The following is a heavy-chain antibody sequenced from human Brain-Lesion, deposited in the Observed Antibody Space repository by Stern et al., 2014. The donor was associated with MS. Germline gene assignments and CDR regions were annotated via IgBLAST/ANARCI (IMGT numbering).Heavy chain of an antibody. Sequence: VQLVESGAEVKKPGASVTVSCTASGYTFTGYYMHLVRQAPGQGLEWMGCITPKSGGTNYAQKFQGWVTMTRDTSINTAYMELSRLRSDDTDVYYCATYYYDSTGYNDFWGQGTLVTVSS. CDR2: ITPKSGGT. CDR3: ATYYYDSTGYNDF. J-gene: IGHJ4*02. CDR1: GYTFTGYY. V-gene: IGHV1-2*04. D-gene: IGHD3-22*01.